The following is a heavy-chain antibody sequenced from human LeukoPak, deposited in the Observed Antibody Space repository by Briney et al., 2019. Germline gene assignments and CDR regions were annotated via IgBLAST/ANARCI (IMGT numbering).Heavy chain of an antibody. J-gene: IGHJ4*02. CDR2: ISWNSGSI. CDR1: GFMFDDYA. Sequence: GGSLRLSCAASGFMFDDYAMHWVRQVPGKGLEWVSGISWNSGSIDYADSVKGRFTISRDNAKNCLYLQMNSLRAEDTAVYYCAKGPSSSRTFFFDYWGQGTLVTVSS. V-gene: IGHV3-9*01. CDR3: AKGPSSSRTFFFDY. D-gene: IGHD6-13*01.